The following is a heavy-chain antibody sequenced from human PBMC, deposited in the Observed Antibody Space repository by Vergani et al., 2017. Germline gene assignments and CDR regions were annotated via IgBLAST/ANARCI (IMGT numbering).Heavy chain of an antibody. D-gene: IGHD1-26*01. CDR3: ARDGGEWELLPYYYYGMDV. Sequence: QVQLQESGPGLVKPSETLSLTCTVSGGSISSYYWSWIRQPAGKGLEWIGRIYTSGSTNYNPSLKSRVTMSVDTSKNQFSLKLSSVTAADTAVYYCARDGGEWELLPYYYYGMDVWGQGTTVTVSS. CDR1: GGSISSYY. CDR2: IYTSGST. V-gene: IGHV4-4*07. J-gene: IGHJ6*02.